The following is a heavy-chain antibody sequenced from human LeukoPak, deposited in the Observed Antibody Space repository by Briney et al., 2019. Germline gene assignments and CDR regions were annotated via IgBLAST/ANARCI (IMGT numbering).Heavy chain of an antibody. Sequence: ASVKVSCRASGYTFTSYGISWVRQAPGQGLEWMGWISAYNGNTNYAQKLQGRVTMTTDTSTSTAYMELRSLRSDDTVVYYCARDQYYDYVWGSYRPNWFDPWGQGTLVTVSS. J-gene: IGHJ5*02. CDR2: ISAYNGNT. D-gene: IGHD3-16*02. CDR1: GYTFTSYG. CDR3: ARDQYYDYVWGSYRPNWFDP. V-gene: IGHV1-18*01.